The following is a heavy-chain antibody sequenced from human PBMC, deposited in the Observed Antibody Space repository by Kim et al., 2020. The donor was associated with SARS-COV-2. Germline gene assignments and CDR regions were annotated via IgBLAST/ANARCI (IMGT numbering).Heavy chain of an antibody. CDR3: ARESYYYDSSGYYHPVFDY. Sequence: VKGPFTISRDNAKNSLYLQMNSLRAEDTAVYYCARESYYYDSSGYYHPVFDYWGQGTLVTVSS. V-gene: IGHV3-11*01. D-gene: IGHD3-22*01. J-gene: IGHJ4*02.